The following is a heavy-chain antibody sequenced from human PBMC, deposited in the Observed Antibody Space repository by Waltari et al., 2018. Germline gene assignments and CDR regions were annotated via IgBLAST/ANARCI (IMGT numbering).Heavy chain of an antibody. Sequence: EVQLVESGGGLVQPGGSLRLSCAASGFPLRTYDMHWVRQVRGKGLEWVASIGAAGETKYLDSVKGRFTISRESAKNSLNLQMNSLTGGDTAVYHCARGDPTAGAIDYWGQGTLVTVSS. J-gene: IGHJ4*02. CDR1: GFPLRTYD. CDR3: ARGDPTAGAIDY. V-gene: IGHV3-13*01. CDR2: IGAAGET. D-gene: IGHD3-9*01.